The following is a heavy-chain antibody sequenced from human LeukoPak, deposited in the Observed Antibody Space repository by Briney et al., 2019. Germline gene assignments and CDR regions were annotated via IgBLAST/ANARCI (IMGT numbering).Heavy chain of an antibody. V-gene: IGHV5-51*01. CDR1: GYSFTSYW. Sequence: GESLKISCKGSGYSFTSYWIGWVRQMPGKGLEWMGIIYPGDSDTRYSPSFQGQVTISADKSISTAYLQWSSLKASDTAMYYCARQLYYDFWGYRNNWFDPWGQGTLVTVSS. CDR2: IYPGDSDT. CDR3: ARQLYYDFWGYRNNWFDP. D-gene: IGHD3-3*01. J-gene: IGHJ5*02.